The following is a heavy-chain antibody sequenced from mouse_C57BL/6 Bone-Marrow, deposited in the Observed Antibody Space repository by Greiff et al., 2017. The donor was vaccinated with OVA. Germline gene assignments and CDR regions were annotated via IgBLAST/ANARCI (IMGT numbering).Heavy chain of an antibody. V-gene: IGHV1-50*01. J-gene: IGHJ2*01. CDR2: IDPSDGYT. CDR3: ARSKSITTVLASDY. CDR1: GYTFTSYW. D-gene: IGHD1-1*01. Sequence: VQLQQPGAELVKPGASVKLSCKASGYTFTSYWMQWVKQRPGQGLEWIGEIDPSDGYTNYNPKFKGKATLTVDTSSSTAYMQLSSLTSEDSAVYYGARSKSITTVLASDYWGQGTTVTVSS.